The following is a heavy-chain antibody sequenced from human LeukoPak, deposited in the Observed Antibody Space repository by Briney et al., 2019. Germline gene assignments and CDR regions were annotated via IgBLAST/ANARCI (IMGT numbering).Heavy chain of an antibody. CDR2: IYYSGST. CDR1: GGSISSGDYY. CDR3: ARFSSIWIFDY. D-gene: IGHD6-13*01. Sequence: SETLSLTCTVSGGSISSGDYYWSWIRQPPGKGLEWIGYIYYSGSTYYNPSLKSRVTISVDTSKNQFSLKLSSVTAADTAVYYCARFSSIWIFDYWGQGTLVTVSS. J-gene: IGHJ4*02. V-gene: IGHV4-30-4*01.